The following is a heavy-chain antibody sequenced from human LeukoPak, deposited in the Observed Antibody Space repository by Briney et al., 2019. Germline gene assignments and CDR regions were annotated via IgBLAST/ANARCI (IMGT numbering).Heavy chain of an antibody. J-gene: IGHJ6*02. D-gene: IGHD1-26*01. V-gene: IGHV3-23*01. CDR3: AKPTGSYSTGAGYYGMDV. Sequence: GGSLRLSCAASGFTFSSYGMSWVRQAPGKGLEWVSGISAGGSSTYYAGSVRGRFTNSRDNSKNTLYLQMNSLRAEDTAVYYCAKPTGSYSTGAGYYGMDVWGQGTTVTVSS. CDR2: ISAGGSST. CDR1: GFTFSSYG.